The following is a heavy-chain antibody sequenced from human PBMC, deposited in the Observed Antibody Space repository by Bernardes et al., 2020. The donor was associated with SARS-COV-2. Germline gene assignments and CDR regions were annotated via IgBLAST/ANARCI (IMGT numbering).Heavy chain of an antibody. CDR1: GFNFNNYA. J-gene: IGHJ4*02. CDR2: SSDDGSST. Sequence: GGSLRLSCAASGFNFNNYAMIWVRQAPGKGLEWVSGSSDDGSSTYYADSVKGRFTISRDNIRNILYLQMNGLRAEDTAVYYCAKGGISSWYTVDYWGRGTLVTVSS. CDR3: AKGGISSWYTVDY. D-gene: IGHD6-13*01. V-gene: IGHV3-23*01.